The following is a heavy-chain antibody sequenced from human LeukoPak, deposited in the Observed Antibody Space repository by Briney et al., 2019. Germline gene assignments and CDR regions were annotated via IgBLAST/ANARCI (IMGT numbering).Heavy chain of an antibody. Sequence: PGGSLRLSCAASGYTFRTYWMHWVRQAPGKGLVWVSRITPDGSRTDHADSVRGRFTISRDNSKNTLYLQMSSLRAEDTAVYYCARDPNGDYIGAFEIWGQGTMVTVSS. V-gene: IGHV3-74*01. CDR2: ITPDGSRT. J-gene: IGHJ3*02. CDR3: ARDPNGDYIGAFEI. CDR1: GYTFRTYW. D-gene: IGHD4-17*01.